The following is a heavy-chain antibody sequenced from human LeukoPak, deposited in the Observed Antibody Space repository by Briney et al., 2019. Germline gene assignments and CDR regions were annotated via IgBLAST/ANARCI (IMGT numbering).Heavy chain of an antibody. J-gene: IGHJ4*02. CDR3: ARDGTGY. CDR1: GGTFISYA. V-gene: IGHV1-46*01. CDR2: INPSGGST. Sequence: ASVKVSCKASGGTFISYAISWVRQAPGQGLEWMGIINPSGGSTSYAQKFQGRVTMTRDTSTSTVYMELSSLRSEDTAVYYCARDGTGYWGQGTLVTVSS.